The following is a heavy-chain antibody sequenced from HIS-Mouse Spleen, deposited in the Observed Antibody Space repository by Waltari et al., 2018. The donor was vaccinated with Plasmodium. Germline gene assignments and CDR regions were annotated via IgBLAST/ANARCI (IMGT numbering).Heavy chain of an antibody. CDR3: ARGYNKSSGWYEYYFDY. J-gene: IGHJ4*02. V-gene: IGHV4-39*01. CDR2: IYYSGST. D-gene: IGHD6-19*01. Sequence: QLQLQESGPGLVKPSETLSLTGTVAGGSIRSGSYSWGWIRYPHGKGLEWIGSIYYSGSTYYNPSLKSRVTISVDTSKNQFSLKLSSVTAADTAVYYCARGYNKSSGWYEYYFDYWGQGTLVTVSS. CDR1: GGSIRSGSYS.